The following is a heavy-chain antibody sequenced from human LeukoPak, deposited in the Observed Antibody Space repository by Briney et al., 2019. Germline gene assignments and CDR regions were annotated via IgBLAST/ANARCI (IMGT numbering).Heavy chain of an antibody. CDR2: IYSGGST. J-gene: IGHJ6*02. V-gene: IGHV3-53*01. CDR1: GFTFSSYG. CDR3: ARGGTNSGYDHFYYYYGMDV. D-gene: IGHD5-12*01. Sequence: GGSLRLSCAASGFTFSSYGMHWVRQAPGKGLEWVSVIYSGGSTYYADSVKGRFTISRDNSKNTLYLQMNSLRAEDTAVYYCARGGTNSGYDHFYYYYGMDVWGQGTTVTVSS.